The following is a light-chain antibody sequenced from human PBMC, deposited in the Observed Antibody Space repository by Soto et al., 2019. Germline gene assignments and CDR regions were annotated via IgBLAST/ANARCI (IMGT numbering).Light chain of an antibody. J-gene: IGKJ3*01. CDR3: QHYGGSFI. CDR2: NTS. Sequence: EIALKKSPGPLSLSPGEGATVSCRVSQSITSKSLVWYQRKFGQAPRLLIYNTSRRATGIPDRFSGSGSGTALTLSISRLEPEDFAVYYCQHYGGSFIFGPGTKVDFK. CDR1: QSITSKS. V-gene: IGKV3-20*01.